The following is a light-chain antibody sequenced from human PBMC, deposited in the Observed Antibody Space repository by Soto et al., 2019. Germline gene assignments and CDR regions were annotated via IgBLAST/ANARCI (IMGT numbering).Light chain of an antibody. V-gene: IGKV4-1*01. Sequence: DIVMTQSPDSLAVSRGERATINCKSSQSVLYSSNNKNYLAWYQQKPGQPPKLLIYWASTRESGVPDRLSGSGSGTDFTLTISSLQAEDVAVYYCQQYYSTPWTFGQGTKVEIK. CDR3: QQYYSTPWT. CDR2: WAS. J-gene: IGKJ1*01. CDR1: QSVLYSSNNKNY.